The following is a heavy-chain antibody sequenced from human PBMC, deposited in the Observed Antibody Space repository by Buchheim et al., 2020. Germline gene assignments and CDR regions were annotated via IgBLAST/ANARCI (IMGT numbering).Heavy chain of an antibody. D-gene: IGHD6-19*01. V-gene: IGHV1-2*02. CDR2: INPNSGET. J-gene: IGHJ5*02. CDR3: AREGVAGIPDINWFDP. CDR1: GYTFTDYY. Sequence: QVQLVQSGAEVKKPGASMKVSCKASGYTFTDYYFHWVRQAPGQGLEWMGWINPNSGETKYAQEFQDRVTLTRDTSISTAYMELSRLRSDDTAVYYCAREGVAGIPDINWFDPWGQGTL.